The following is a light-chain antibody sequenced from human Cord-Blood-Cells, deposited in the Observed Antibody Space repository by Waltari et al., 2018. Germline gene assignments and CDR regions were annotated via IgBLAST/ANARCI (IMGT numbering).Light chain of an antibody. Sequence: DIVMTQSPDSLAVSLGERATINCKSSQSVLYSSNNKNYLAWYQHKQGQPPKLLIYWASTRESRVPDRFSGSGSGTDFTLTISSLQAEDVAVYYCQQYYSTPHPFGQGTKLEIK. CDR2: WAS. V-gene: IGKV4-1*01. CDR3: QQYYSTPHP. CDR1: QSVLYSSNNKNY. J-gene: IGKJ2*01.